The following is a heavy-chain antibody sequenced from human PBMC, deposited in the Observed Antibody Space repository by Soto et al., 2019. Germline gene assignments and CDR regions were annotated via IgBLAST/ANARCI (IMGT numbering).Heavy chain of an antibody. D-gene: IGHD4-17*01. J-gene: IGHJ5*02. CDR2: IYYSGST. CDR3: AKYGDPVSWFDP. Sequence: QVQLQESGPGLVKPSQTLSLTCTVSGGSISSGGYYWSWIRHHPGKGLEWIGYIYYSGSTYYKPSLKSRVTISVDTSKNQFSRKLSSVTAADTAVYYCAKYGDPVSWFDPWGQGTLVTVSS. CDR1: GGSISSGGYY. V-gene: IGHV4-31*03.